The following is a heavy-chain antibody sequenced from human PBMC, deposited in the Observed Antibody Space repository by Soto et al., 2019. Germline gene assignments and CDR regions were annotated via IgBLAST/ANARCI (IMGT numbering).Heavy chain of an antibody. V-gene: IGHV4-59*01. CDR3: ARGTVYGDYDY. Sequence: QVQLQESGPGLVKPSETLSLTCTVSGGSISSYYWSWIRQPPGKGLEWIGYIYYSGSTNYNPSLKSRVNISVDTSKNQFSLKLSSVTAADTAVYYCARGTVYGDYDYWGQGTLVTVSS. J-gene: IGHJ4*02. CDR1: GGSISSYY. CDR2: IYYSGST. D-gene: IGHD4-17*01.